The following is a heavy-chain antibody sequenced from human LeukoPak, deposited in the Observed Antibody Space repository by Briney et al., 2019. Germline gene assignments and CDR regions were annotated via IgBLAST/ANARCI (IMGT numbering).Heavy chain of an antibody. J-gene: IGHJ2*01. CDR2: IWYDGSIK. V-gene: IGHV3-33*06. Sequence: PGGSLRLSCVASGFSFSDYGVHWVRQVPGKGLEWVAVIWYDGSIKYYADSVKGRFTISRDNSRNTVYLQMNSLRVEDTAVYYCVKGFNWYFDLWGRGTLVTVSS. CDR3: VKGFNWYFDL. CDR1: GFSFSDYG.